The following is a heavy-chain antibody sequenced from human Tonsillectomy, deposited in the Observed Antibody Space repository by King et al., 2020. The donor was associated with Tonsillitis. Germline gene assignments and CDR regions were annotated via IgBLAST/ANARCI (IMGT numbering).Heavy chain of an antibody. D-gene: IGHD3-16*01. CDR3: AKDGGGHFDY. V-gene: IGHV3-30*18. Sequence: VQLVESGGGVVQPGRSLRRSCAASGFTFSSYGMHWGRQAPGKGLEWVAVISYDGSNKYYADFVKGRFTISRDNSKITLYLQMNSLRAEDTAVYYCAKDGGGHFDYWGQGTLVTVSS. CDR2: ISYDGSNK. CDR1: GFTFSSYG. J-gene: IGHJ4*02.